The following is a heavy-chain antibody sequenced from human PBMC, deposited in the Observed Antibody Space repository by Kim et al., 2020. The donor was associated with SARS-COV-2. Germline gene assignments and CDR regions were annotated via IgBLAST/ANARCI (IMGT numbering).Heavy chain of an antibody. CDR3: TRDTGTTLAFWDALD. J-gene: IGHJ3*02. CDR2: IRSRPNSYAT. Sequence: GGSLRLSCAASGFTFSSYAMHWVRQAPGKGLEWVGRIRSRPNSYATADDAPVKGRFTISRDDYKNTAYLQMNNLKTEATAVYYCTRDTGTTLAFWDALD. CDR1: GFTFSSYA. V-gene: IGHV3-73*01. D-gene: IGHD1-1*01.